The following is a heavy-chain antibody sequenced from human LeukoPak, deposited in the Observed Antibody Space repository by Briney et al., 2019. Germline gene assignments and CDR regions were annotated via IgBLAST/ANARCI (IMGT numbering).Heavy chain of an antibody. CDR1: GYSFTSYW. CDR2: IYPGDSDT. V-gene: IGHV5-51*01. Sequence: GESLKISCKGSGYSFTSYWIGWVRQMPGKGLEWMVIIYPGDSDTRYSPSFQGQVTISADKSISTAYLQWSSLKASAAAMYYCARRITMVRGVIAYFDYWGQGTLVTVSS. CDR3: ARRITMVRGVIAYFDY. J-gene: IGHJ4*02. D-gene: IGHD3-10*01.